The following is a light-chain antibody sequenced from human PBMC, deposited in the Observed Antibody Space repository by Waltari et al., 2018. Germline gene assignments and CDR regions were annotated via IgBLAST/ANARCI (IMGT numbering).Light chain of an antibody. CDR1: QSIYSDS. J-gene: IGKJ2*01. CDR3: QQFGGSPPYT. V-gene: IGKV3-20*01. CDR2: GAS. Sequence: DTVLTQSPGTLPLFPGEGVTLSCRASQSIYSDSLAWYQQKPGQPPRLLIYGASSRATGVPDRFSGRGSGTDFTLTISRLEPEDFAVYYCQQFGGSPPYTFGQGTKLEIK.